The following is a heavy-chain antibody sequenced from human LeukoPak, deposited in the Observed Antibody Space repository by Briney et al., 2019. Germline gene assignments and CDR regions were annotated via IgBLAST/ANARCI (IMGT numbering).Heavy chain of an antibody. Sequence: GGSLRLSCAASGFTFSSYEMNWVRQAPGQGLEWVSYISSSGSTIYYADSVKGRFTISRDNAKNSLYLQMNSLRAEDTAVYYCAELGITMIGGVWGKGTTVTVSS. CDR2: ISSSGSTI. V-gene: IGHV3-48*03. J-gene: IGHJ6*04. D-gene: IGHD3-10*02. CDR1: GFTFSSYE. CDR3: AELGITMIGGV.